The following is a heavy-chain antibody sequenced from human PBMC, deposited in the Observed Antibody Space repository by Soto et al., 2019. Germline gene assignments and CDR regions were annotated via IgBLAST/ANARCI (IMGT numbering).Heavy chain of an antibody. D-gene: IGHD4-17*01. CDR3: ASPTVTTLKAFQH. CDR1: GGSISSGDYY. CDR2: IHYSGST. Sequence: QVQLRESGPGLVKPSQTLSLTCTVSGGSISSGDYYWSWIRQPPGKGLEWIGYIHYSGSTYYNPSLKSRLTISLDSSRNQFSLKLTSVTAADTAVYYCASPTVTTLKAFQHWGQGTLVTVSS. V-gene: IGHV4-30-4*01. J-gene: IGHJ1*01.